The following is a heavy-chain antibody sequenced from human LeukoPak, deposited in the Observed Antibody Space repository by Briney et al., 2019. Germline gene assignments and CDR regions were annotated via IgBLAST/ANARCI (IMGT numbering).Heavy chain of an antibody. CDR1: GFTFSSYW. D-gene: IGHD4-17*01. CDR2: IKQDGSEK. J-gene: IGHJ4*02. Sequence: GGSLRLSCAASGFTFSSYWISWVRQAPGKGLEWVANIKQDGSEKYYVDSVKGRFTISRDNAKNSLYLQMNSLRAEDTAVYYCARALYGDYASFDYWGQGTLVTVSS. V-gene: IGHV3-7*01. CDR3: ARALYGDYASFDY.